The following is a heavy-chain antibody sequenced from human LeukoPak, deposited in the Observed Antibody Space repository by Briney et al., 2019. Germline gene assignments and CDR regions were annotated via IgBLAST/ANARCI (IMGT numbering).Heavy chain of an antibody. V-gene: IGHV3-23*01. CDR2: ISGSGGST. CDR3: AKDVKWEPRNWFDP. J-gene: IGHJ5*02. Sequence: PGGSLRLSCAASGFTFSSYAMSWVRQPPGKGLEWVSAISGSGGSTYYADSVKGRFTISRDNSKNTLYLQMNSLRAEDTAVYYCAKDVKWEPRNWFDPWGQGTLVTVSS. D-gene: IGHD1-26*01. CDR1: GFTFSSYA.